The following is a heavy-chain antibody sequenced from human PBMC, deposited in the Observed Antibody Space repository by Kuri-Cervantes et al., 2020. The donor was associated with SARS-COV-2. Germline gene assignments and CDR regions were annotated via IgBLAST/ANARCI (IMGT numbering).Heavy chain of an antibody. CDR1: GDTFTDHY. CDR3: ARDLRPTTYYYFYGMNV. CDR2: INPHTGGT. Sequence: ASVKVSCKASGDTFTDHYIHWVRQAPGQGLEWMGWINPHTGGTSYAQKFQGRVTVTGDTSISTAFMELSNLRSDDTAVYYCARDLRPTTYYYFYGMNVWGQGTTVTVSS. J-gene: IGHJ6*02. D-gene: IGHD1-14*01. V-gene: IGHV1-2*02.